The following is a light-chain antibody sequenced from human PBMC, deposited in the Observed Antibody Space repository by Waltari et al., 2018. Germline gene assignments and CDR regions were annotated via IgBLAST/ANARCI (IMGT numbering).Light chain of an antibody. CDR1: QTVSSN. J-gene: IGKJ2*01. CDR2: DAS. V-gene: IGKV3-15*01. CDR3: QQYNIWPYT. Sequence: EIVMTQSPVSLSVSPGERATLSCRASQTVSSNLAWYQQKPGQAPRLLSYDASTRATAIPARFSGSGSGTEFTLTISSLQSEDFAVYYCQQYNIWPYTFGQGTKLELK.